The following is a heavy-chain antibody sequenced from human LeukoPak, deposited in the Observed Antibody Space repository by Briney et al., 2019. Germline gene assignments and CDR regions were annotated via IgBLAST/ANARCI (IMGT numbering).Heavy chain of an antibody. CDR3: AKGPDSSGWYLNLDY. CDR1: GFTFSSYA. D-gene: IGHD6-19*01. V-gene: IGHV3-23*01. J-gene: IGHJ4*02. Sequence: GGSLRLSCAASGFTFSSYAMSWVRQAPGNWLEWVSAISGSGGSTYYADSVKGRFTISRDNSKNTLYLQMNSLRAEDTAVYHCAKGPDSSGWYLNLDYWGQGTLVTVSS. CDR2: ISGSGGST.